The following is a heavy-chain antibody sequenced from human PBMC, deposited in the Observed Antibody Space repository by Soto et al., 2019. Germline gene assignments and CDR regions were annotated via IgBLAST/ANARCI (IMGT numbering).Heavy chain of an antibody. J-gene: IGHJ4*02. D-gene: IGHD6-19*01. CDR1: GFTFSNYW. V-gene: IGHV3-74*01. Sequence: GGSLRLSCAASGFTFSNYWMYWVRQAPGKGLVWVSRINSDEGSTDYADSVQGRFTISRDNAKNTLYLQMNRLRVDDTAVYYCARDSYSSGWNYFDYWGQGTLVTVSS. CDR2: INSDEGST. CDR3: ARDSYSSGWNYFDY.